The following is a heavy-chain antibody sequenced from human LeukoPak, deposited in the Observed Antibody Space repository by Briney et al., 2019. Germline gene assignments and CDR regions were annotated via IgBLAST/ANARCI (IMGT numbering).Heavy chain of an antibody. CDR1: GFTFSTYG. J-gene: IGHJ6*03. D-gene: IGHD5-12*01. V-gene: IGHV3-30*02. Sequence: QPGGSLRLSCAASGFTFSTYGMHWVRQAPGKGLEWVAFIRSDGINKYYADSVKGRFTVSRDNSKNTLYLQMKSLRAEDTAVYYCAKGGGYEAQYYYYYLDVWGKGTTVTISS. CDR3: AKGGGYEAQYYYYYLDV. CDR2: IRSDGINK.